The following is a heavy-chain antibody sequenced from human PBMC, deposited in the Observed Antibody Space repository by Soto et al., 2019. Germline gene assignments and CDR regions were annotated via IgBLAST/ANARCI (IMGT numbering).Heavy chain of an antibody. Sequence: ASVKVSCKASGYTFTGYYMHWVRQAPGQGLEWMGWINPNSGGTNCAQKFQGRVTMTRDTSISTAYMELSRLRSDDTAVYYCARDARSRWLQLGYFDYWGQGTLVTVS. CDR2: INPNSGGT. CDR1: GYTFTGYY. CDR3: ARDARSRWLQLGYFDY. D-gene: IGHD5-12*01. V-gene: IGHV1-2*02. J-gene: IGHJ4*02.